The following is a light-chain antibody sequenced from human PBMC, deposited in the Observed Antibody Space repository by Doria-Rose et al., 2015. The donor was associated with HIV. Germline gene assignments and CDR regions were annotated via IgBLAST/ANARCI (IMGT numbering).Light chain of an antibody. CDR2: AAS. CDR3: QQLNNYPPGA. V-gene: IGKV1-9*01. J-gene: IGKJ1*01. Sequence: QSPSFLSASVGDRVTIPCRTSQGISSYLAWYQQKPGKAPNLLIYAASTLQSGVPSRFSGSGSGTDFTLTISSLHPEDFATYYCQQLNNYPPGAFGQGTKVEIK. CDR1: QGISSY.